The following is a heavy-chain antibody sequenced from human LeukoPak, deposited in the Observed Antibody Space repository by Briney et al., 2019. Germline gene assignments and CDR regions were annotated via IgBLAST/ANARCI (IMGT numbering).Heavy chain of an antibody. CDR2: IYWNGGST. D-gene: IGHD6-13*01. CDR3: ARDVAAAPENWFDP. V-gene: IGHV3-20*04. J-gene: IGHJ5*02. CDR1: GFTFDDDG. Sequence: GGSLRLSCADPGFTFDDDGMRWVRQALGKGLGWVSGIYWNGGSTGYSESVRGRFTLSRDNAKHSLYLQMNSLRAEDTALYYCARDVAAAPENWFDPWGQGTLVTVSS.